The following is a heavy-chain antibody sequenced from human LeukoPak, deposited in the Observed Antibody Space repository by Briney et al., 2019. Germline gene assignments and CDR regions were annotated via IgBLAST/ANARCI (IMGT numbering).Heavy chain of an antibody. V-gene: IGHV1-18*04. CDR3: ARTGWRASYYFDY. CDR1: GYTFTGYY. D-gene: IGHD2-15*01. CDR2: ISAYNGNT. Sequence: ASVKVSCKASGYTFTGYYMHWVRQAPGQGLEWMGWISAYNGNTNYAQKLQGRVTMTTDTSTSTAYMELRSLRSDDTAVYYCARTGWRASYYFDYWGQGTLVTVSS. J-gene: IGHJ4*02.